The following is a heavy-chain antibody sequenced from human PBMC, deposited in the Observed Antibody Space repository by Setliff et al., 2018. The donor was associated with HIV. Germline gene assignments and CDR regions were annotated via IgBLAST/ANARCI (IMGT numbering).Heavy chain of an antibody. D-gene: IGHD4-17*01. V-gene: IGHV4-34*01. CDR2: INHRGSA. Sequence: SETLSLTCVVYGGSFSGYYWSWIRQPPGKGLEWIGEINHRGSANYNPSLKSRVTMSVDTSKTQFSLILRSVTAADSAVYYCARLDYSDRRGGDYWGQGTTVTVSS. J-gene: IGHJ4*03. CDR3: ARLDYSDRRGGDY. CDR1: GGSFSGYY.